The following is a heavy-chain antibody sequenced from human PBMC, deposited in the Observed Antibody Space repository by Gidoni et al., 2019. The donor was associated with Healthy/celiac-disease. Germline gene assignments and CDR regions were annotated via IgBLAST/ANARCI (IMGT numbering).Heavy chain of an antibody. CDR2: ST. V-gene: IGHV4-39*01. J-gene: IGHJ4*02. Sequence: STYYNPSLKSRVTISVDTSKNQFSLKLSAVTATDTAVYYCARLSLYKQYWGQGTLVTVSS. CDR3: ARLSLYKQY. D-gene: IGHD1-20*01.